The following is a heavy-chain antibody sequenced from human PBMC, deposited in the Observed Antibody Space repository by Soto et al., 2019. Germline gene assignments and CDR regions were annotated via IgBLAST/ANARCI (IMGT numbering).Heavy chain of an antibody. J-gene: IGHJ6*02. D-gene: IGHD2-15*01. CDR1: GFTFVDYT. CDR2: ISWDGGST. Sequence: PGGSLRLSCAACGFTFVDYTMHCVRQAPGKGLEWVSLISWDGGSTYYADSVKGRFTISRENSKNSLYLQMNSLRTEDTALYYCAKDPMVAAGPYYYYYGMDVWGQGTTVTVSS. CDR3: AKDPMVAAGPYYYYYGMDV. V-gene: IGHV3-43*01.